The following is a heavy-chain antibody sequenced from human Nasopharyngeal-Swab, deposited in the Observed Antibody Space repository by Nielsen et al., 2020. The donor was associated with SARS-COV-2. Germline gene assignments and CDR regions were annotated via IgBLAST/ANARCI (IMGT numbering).Heavy chain of an antibody. CDR1: GGSISSGGYY. V-gene: IGHV4-31*03. CDR2: IYYSGST. Sequence: SETLSLTCTVSGGSISSGGYYWSWIRQHPGKGLEWIGYIYYSGSTYYNPSLKSRVTISVDTSKNQFSLKLSSVTAADTAVYYCARAPHTIFGVVTTFDYWGQGTLVTVSS. CDR3: ARAPHTIFGVVTTFDY. J-gene: IGHJ4*02. D-gene: IGHD3-3*01.